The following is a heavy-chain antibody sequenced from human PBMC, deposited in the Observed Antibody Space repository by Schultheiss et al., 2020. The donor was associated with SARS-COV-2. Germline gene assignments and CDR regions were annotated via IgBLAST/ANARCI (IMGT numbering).Heavy chain of an antibody. V-gene: IGHV4-34*01. CDR1: GGSFSGYY. CDR3: ARGYYGSGAQGWFDP. Sequence: SCAVYGGSFSGYYWSWIRQPPGKGLEWIGEINHSGSTNYNPSLKSRVTISVDTSKNQFSLKLSSVTAADTAVYYCARGYYGSGAQGWFDPWGQGALVT. J-gene: IGHJ5*02. D-gene: IGHD3-10*01. CDR2: INHSGST.